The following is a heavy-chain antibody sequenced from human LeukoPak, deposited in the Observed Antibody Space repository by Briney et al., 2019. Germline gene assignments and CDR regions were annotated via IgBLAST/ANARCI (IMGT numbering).Heavy chain of an antibody. CDR3: ARVGDRYYDFWSGYSLRGYYYYGMDV. D-gene: IGHD3-3*01. CDR1: GGSISSSSYY. CDR2: IYYSGST. Sequence: PSETLSLTCTVSGGSISSSSYYWGWIRQPPGKGLEWIGSIYYSGSTYYNPSLKSRVTISVDTSKNQFSLKLSSVTAADTAVYYCARVGDRYYDFWSGYSLRGYYYYGMDVWGQGTTVTVSS. V-gene: IGHV4-39*01. J-gene: IGHJ6*02.